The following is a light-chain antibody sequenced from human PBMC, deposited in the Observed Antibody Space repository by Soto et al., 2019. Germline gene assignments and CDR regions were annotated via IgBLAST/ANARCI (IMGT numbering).Light chain of an antibody. J-gene: IGLJ1*01. Sequence: SVLTQPPSVSAAPGQKVTISCSGSDSNIGRYFVSWYQQFPGTAPKLLIYDNDKRPSGIPDRFSGSKSGASATLGITGLQTGDEADYYCGTWDSSLSAGVFGSGTKVTVL. CDR1: DSNIGRYF. CDR2: DND. V-gene: IGLV1-51*01. CDR3: GTWDSSLSAGV.